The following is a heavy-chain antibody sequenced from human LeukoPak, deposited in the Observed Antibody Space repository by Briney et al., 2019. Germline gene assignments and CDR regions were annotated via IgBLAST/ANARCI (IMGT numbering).Heavy chain of an antibody. CDR3: ARDGGWDYDTSGYYLHAFDI. CDR2: ISSSTKYI. J-gene: IGHJ3*02. CDR1: GFTFSNYA. D-gene: IGHD3-22*01. V-gene: IGHV3-21*01. Sequence: GESLRLSCSASGFTFSNYAMHWVRQAPGEGLEWVSSISSSTKYIYYADSLKGRFTISRDNAKNSLYLQMNSLRAEDTAVYYCARDGGWDYDTSGYYLHAFDIWGQGTMVTVSS.